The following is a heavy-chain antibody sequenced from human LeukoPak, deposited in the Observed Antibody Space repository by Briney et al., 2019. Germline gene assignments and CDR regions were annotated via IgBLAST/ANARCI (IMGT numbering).Heavy chain of an antibody. CDR2: IYTSGST. CDR1: GGSISSGSYY. V-gene: IGHV4-61*02. Sequence: PSESLSLTCTVSGGSISSGSYYWSWIRQPAGKGLEWIGRIYTSGSTNYNPSLKSRVTMSVDTSKNQFSLKLSSVTAADTAVYYCARDYPPASGWLYYYYYMDVWGKGTTVTISS. D-gene: IGHD6-19*01. CDR3: ARDYPPASGWLYYYYYMDV. J-gene: IGHJ6*03.